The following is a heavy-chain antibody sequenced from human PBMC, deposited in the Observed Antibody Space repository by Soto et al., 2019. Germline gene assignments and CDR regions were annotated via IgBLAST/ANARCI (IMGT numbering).Heavy chain of an antibody. CDR2: IYSSGTT. D-gene: IGHD2-2*01. CDR1: GGSVSSSY. Sequence: SETLSLTCTVSGGSVSSSYWSWIRQPAGKGLEWIGRIYSSGTTNYNPSLTSRVTMSVDTSKNQFSLKLSSVTAADTAVYYCTRESRSDCRKTNCYSWFDPWAQGTLVTVSS. V-gene: IGHV4-4*07. CDR3: TRESRSDCRKTNCYSWFDP. J-gene: IGHJ5*02.